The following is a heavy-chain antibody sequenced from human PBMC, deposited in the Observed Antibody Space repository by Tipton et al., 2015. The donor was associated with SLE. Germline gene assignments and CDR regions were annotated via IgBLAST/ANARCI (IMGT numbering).Heavy chain of an antibody. D-gene: IGHD3-22*01. CDR2: INHSGST. CDR3: ARTPVDYYDSSGYPLGFDY. Sequence: TLSLTCAVYGGSFSGYYWSWIRQPPGKGLEWIGEINHSGSTNYNPSLKSRVTISVDTSKNQFSLKLSSVTAADTAVYYCARTPVDYYDSSGYPLGFDYWGQGTLVTVSS. J-gene: IGHJ4*02. V-gene: IGHV4-34*01. CDR1: GGSFSGYY.